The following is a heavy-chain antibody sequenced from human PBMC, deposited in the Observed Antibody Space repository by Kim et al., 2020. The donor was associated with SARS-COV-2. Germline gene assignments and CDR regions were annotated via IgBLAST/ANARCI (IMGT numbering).Heavy chain of an antibody. CDR3: ARGYEQQYYYDSSGYYQTWFDP. J-gene: IGHJ5*02. D-gene: IGHD3-22*01. Sequence: SETRSLTCAVYGGSFSGYYWSWIRQPPGKGLEWIGEINHSGSTNYNPSLKSRVTISVDTSKNQFSLKLSSVTAADTAVYYCARGYEQQYYYDSSGYYQTWFDPWGPGTLVTLSS. V-gene: IGHV4-34*01. CDR1: GGSFSGYY. CDR2: INHSGST.